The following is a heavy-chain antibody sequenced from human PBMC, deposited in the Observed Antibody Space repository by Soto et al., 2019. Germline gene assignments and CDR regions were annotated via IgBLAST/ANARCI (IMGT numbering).Heavy chain of an antibody. D-gene: IGHD6-6*01. CDR1: GFTFSSYS. CDR2: ISSSSSTI. J-gene: IGHJ6*02. CDR3: ARDEIAARPYYYYGMDV. Sequence: QPGGSLRLSCAASGFTFSSYSMNWVRQAPGKGLEWVSYISSSSSTIYYADSVKGRFTISRDNAKNSLYLQMNSLRDEDTAVYYCARDEIAARPYYYYGMDVWGQGTTVTVSS. V-gene: IGHV3-48*02.